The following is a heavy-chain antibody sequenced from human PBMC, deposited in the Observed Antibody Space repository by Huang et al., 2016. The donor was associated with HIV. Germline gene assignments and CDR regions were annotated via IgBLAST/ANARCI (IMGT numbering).Heavy chain of an antibody. J-gene: IGHJ4*02. V-gene: IGHV4-4*07. CDR1: GGSINSYY. D-gene: IGHD1-1*01. CDR2: IYTNGTT. CDR3: ARDGARRLFDY. Sequence: HVQLQESGPGLMKPSETLSLTCTVSGGSINSYYWSWIRQPAGKGPEWIGRIYTNGTTIYNPSLRRRVTLSVDTAKNYFSLKLKSVTAADTAVYYCARDGARRLFDYWGQGAPVTVSS.